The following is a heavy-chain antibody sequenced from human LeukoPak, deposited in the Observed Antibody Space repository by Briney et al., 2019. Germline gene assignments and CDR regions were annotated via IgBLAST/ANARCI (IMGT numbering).Heavy chain of an antibody. D-gene: IGHD6-13*01. CDR1: GFTFSRYA. V-gene: IGHV3-30-3*01. J-gene: IGHJ3*02. CDR2: ISYDGSNK. CDR3: ARDQGSSWPGAFDI. Sequence: GGSLRLSCAASGFTFSRYAMHWVRQAPGKGLEWVAVISYDGSNKYYADSVKGRFTISRDNAKNSLYLQMNSLRAEDTAVYYCARDQGSSWPGAFDIWGQGTMVTVSS.